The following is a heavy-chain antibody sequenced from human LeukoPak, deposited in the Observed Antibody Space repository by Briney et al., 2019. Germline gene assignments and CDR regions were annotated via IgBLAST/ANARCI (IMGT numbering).Heavy chain of an antibody. CDR1: GFTISSDW. Sequence: GGSLRLSCAASGFTISSDWMSWVRQAPGKGLEWVANIKQDGSEKYYVDSVKGRFTISRDNTKNSLYLQMNSLTAEDTAVNYCARDVGCSSTSCYNNYWGQGTLVTVSS. V-gene: IGHV3-7*01. D-gene: IGHD2-2*02. CDR3: ARDVGCSSTSCYNNY. CDR2: IKQDGSEK. J-gene: IGHJ4*02.